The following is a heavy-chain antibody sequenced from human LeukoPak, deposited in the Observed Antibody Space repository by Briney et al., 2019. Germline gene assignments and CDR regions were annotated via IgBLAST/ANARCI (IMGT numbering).Heavy chain of an antibody. V-gene: IGHV3-48*04. CDR3: ARESSTSSSTFDAFDI. CDR2: ISSSGSTI. Sequence: GGSLRLSCAASGFTFSSYSMNWVRQAPGKGLEWVSSISSSGSTIYYADSVKGRFTISRDNAKNSLYLQMNSLRAADTAVYYCARESSTSSSTFDAFDIWGQGTMVTVSS. CDR1: GFTFSSYS. D-gene: IGHD6-6*01. J-gene: IGHJ3*02.